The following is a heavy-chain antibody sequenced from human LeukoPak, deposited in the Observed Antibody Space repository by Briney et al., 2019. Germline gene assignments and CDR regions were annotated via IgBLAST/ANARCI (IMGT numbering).Heavy chain of an antibody. V-gene: IGHV3-21*01. CDR1: GFTFSSYS. CDR2: ISSSSSYI. J-gene: IGHJ6*03. CDR3: ARAEYSSGGYPLSPTYSYYYMDV. D-gene: IGHD6-19*01. Sequence: GGSLRLSCAASGFTFSSYSMNWVRQAPGKGLEWVSSISSSSSYIYYADSVKGRFTISRDNAKNSLYLQMNSLRAEDTAVYYCARAEYSSGGYPLSPTYSYYYMDVWGKGTTVTISS.